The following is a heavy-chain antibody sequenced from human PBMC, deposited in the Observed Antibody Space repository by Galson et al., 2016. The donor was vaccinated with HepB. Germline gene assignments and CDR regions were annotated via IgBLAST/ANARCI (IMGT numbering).Heavy chain of an antibody. V-gene: IGHV2-70*13. CDR2: IDWDDDK. CDR3: ARIGGYSSSWSAFDT. J-gene: IGHJ3*02. CDR1: GFSVSTSGMC. Sequence: PALVKPTQTLTLTCTCSGFSVSTSGMCVSWIRQPPGKALEWLALIDWDDDKYYSTSLKTRLSISKDTSKNQVVLTRTNMAPVDTATYYCARIGGYSSSWSAFDTWGQGTMVTVSS. D-gene: IGHD6-13*01.